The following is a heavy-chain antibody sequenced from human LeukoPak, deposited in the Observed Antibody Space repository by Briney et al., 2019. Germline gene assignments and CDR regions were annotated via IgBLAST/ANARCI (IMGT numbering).Heavy chain of an antibody. V-gene: IGHV1-18*01. CDR2: ISVYNGNT. Sequence: GAPLKVSPTPSLYPFTTYGISSVRQAPGHRLEWMGWISVYNGNTNYAPKLQGRVTMTTDTSTSTAYMELRSLRSDDTAVYYCARDWGCSGGGCYSDVIPGMDVWGQGTTVTVSS. CDR3: ARDWGCSGGGCYSDVIPGMDV. D-gene: IGHD2-15*01. CDR1: LYPFTTYG. J-gene: IGHJ6*02.